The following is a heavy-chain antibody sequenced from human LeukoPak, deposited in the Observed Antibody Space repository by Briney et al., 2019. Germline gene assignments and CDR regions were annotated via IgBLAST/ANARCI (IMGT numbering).Heavy chain of an antibody. V-gene: IGHV4-39*01. Sequence: SQTLSLTCTVSGGSISSGSYYWGWIRQPPGKGLEWIGSIYYSGSTYYNPSLKSRVTISVDTSKNQFSLKLSSVTAADTAVYYCARLAITNHFDYWGQGTLVTVSS. CDR2: IYYSGST. CDR3: ARLAITNHFDY. D-gene: IGHD1-1*01. CDR1: GGSISSGSYY. J-gene: IGHJ4*02.